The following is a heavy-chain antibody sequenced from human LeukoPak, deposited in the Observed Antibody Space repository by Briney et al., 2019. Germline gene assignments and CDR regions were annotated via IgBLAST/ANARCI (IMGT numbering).Heavy chain of an antibody. CDR3: ATRSGYCSGGSCYESAFDI. V-gene: IGHV1-18*01. Sequence: SVKVSCKASGYTFTSYGISWVRQAPGQGLEWMGWISAYNGNTNYAQKLQGRVTMTTDTSASTAYMELRSLRSDDTAVYYCATRSGYCSGGSCYESAFDIWGQGTMVTVSS. CDR1: GYTFTSYG. D-gene: IGHD2-15*01. CDR2: ISAYNGNT. J-gene: IGHJ3*02.